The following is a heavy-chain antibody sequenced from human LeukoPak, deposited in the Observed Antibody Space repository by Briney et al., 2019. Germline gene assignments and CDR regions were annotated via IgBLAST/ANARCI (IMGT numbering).Heavy chain of an antibody. V-gene: IGHV3-21*01. Sequence: GGSLRLSCAASGFTFSSYSMNWVRQAPGKGLEWVSSISSSSSYIYYADSVKGRFTISRDNAKNSLYPQMNSLRAEDTAVYYCARVGARDIVVVPAAMGYYYYYYMDAWGKGTTVTVSS. CDR2: ISSSSSYI. D-gene: IGHD2-2*01. CDR1: GFTFSSYS. J-gene: IGHJ6*03. CDR3: ARVGARDIVVVPAAMGYYYYYYMDA.